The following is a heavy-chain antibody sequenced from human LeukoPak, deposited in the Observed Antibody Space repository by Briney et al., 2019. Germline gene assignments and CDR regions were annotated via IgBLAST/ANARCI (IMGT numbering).Heavy chain of an antibody. D-gene: IGHD1-7*01. V-gene: IGHV1-2*02. J-gene: IGHJ6*03. CDR1: GYTFTGYY. CDR3: ARANFRTDNWNYFRYYYYMDV. CDR2: INPNSGGT. Sequence: ASVKVSCKASGYTFTGYYMHWVRQAPGQGLEWMGWINPNSGGTNYAQKFQGRVTMTRDTSISTAYMELSRLRSDDTAVYYCARANFRTDNWNYFRYYYYMDVWGKGTTVTVSS.